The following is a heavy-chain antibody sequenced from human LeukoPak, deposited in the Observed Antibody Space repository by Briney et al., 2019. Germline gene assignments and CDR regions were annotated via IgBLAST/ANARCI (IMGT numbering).Heavy chain of an antibody. CDR1: RFTFSSYS. Sequence: PGGSLRLSCAASRFTFSSYSMNWVRQAPGKGLEWVSSISSSSSYIYYADSVKGRFTISRDNAKNSLYLQMNSLRAEDTAVYYCARDSPYCGGDCYVFDYWGQGTLVTVSS. D-gene: IGHD2-21*01. J-gene: IGHJ4*02. V-gene: IGHV3-21*01. CDR3: ARDSPYCGGDCYVFDY. CDR2: ISSSSSYI.